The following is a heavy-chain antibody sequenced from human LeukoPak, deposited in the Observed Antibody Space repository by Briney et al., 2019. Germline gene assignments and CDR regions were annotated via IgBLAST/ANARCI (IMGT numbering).Heavy chain of an antibody. J-gene: IGHJ6*03. CDR1: GFTFSSYA. CDR2: FSGSGGNT. V-gene: IGHV3-23*01. CDR3: VVLVVRGVIYYYYYMDV. D-gene: IGHD3-10*02. Sequence: GGSLRLSCAASGFTFSSYAMSWVRQAPGKGLEWVSTFSGSGGNTYYADSVKGRFTISRDNSKNTLYLQMNSLRAEDTAVYYCVVLVVRGVIYYYYYMDVWGKGTTVTVSS.